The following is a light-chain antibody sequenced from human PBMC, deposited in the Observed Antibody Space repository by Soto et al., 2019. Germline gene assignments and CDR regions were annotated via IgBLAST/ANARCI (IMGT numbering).Light chain of an antibody. CDR1: QTIDSL. CDR2: KAS. J-gene: IGKJ1*01. Sequence: DIQMTQSPSTLSASVGDRVTITWLASQTIDSLLAWYQQRPGKPPNLLIYKASTLASGVPSRFSGSGSGTEFTLTINSLQPDDFATYYCQQYHIYSGTFGQGTKVDIK. V-gene: IGKV1-5*03. CDR3: QQYHIYSGT.